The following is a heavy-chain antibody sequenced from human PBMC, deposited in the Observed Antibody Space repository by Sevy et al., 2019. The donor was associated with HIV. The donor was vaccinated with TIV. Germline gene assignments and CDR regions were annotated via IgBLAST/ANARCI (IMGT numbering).Heavy chain of an antibody. CDR1: GGSVSSGDYY. V-gene: IGHV4-30-4*01. CDR3: ARDRVADAKSTYYYYYYGMDV. J-gene: IGHJ6*02. D-gene: IGHD6-19*01. CDR2: IYYSGST. Sequence: SETLSLTCTVSGGSVSSGDYYWSWIRQPPGKGLEWIGCIYYSGSTYYNPSLKSRVTISVDTSKNQFSLKLSSVTAADTAVYYCARDRVADAKSTYYYYYYGMDVWGQGTTVTVSS.